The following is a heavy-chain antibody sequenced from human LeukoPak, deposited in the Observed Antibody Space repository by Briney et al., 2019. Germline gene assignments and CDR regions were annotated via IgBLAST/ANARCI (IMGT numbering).Heavy chain of an antibody. V-gene: IGHV4-34*01. D-gene: IGHD5-24*01. J-gene: IGHJ4*02. CDR1: GGSFSGYY. CDR2: INHSGST. CDR3: AVSRDGYNPYYFDY. Sequence: PSETLSLTCAVYGGSFSGYYWSWIRQPPGKGLEWIGEINHSGSTNYNPSLKSRVTISVDTSKNQFSLKLSSVTAADTAVYYCAVSRDGYNPYYFDYWGQGTLVTVSS.